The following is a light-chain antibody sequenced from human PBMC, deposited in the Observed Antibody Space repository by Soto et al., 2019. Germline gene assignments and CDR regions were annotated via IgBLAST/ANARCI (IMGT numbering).Light chain of an antibody. V-gene: IGKV1-5*03. Sequence: DIQMTQSPSTLSGSVGDRVTITCRASQTISSWLAWYQQKPGKAPKLLIYKASTLKSGVPSRFRGSGSGTEFTITISSLQPDDFETYYSQKYNSYSEAFGQGTKV. CDR3: QKYNSYSEA. CDR1: QTISSW. CDR2: KAS. J-gene: IGKJ1*01.